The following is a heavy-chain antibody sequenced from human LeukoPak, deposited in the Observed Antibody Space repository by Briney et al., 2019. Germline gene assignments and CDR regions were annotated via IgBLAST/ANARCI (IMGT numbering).Heavy chain of an antibody. Sequence: PGGSLRLSCAASGFTFSSYGMHWVRQAPGKGLEWVANIKQDGSEKYYVDSVKGQFTISRDNAKNSLYLQMNSLRAEDTAVYYCARDGDYYYYYMDVWGKGTTVTVSS. J-gene: IGHJ6*03. CDR2: IKQDGSEK. CDR3: ARDGDYYYYYMDV. V-gene: IGHV3-7*01. D-gene: IGHD2-15*01. CDR1: GFTFSSYG.